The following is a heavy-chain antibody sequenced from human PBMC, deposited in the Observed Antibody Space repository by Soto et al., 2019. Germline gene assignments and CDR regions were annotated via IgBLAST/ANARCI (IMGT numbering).Heavy chain of an antibody. V-gene: IGHV3-23*01. D-gene: IGHD6-19*01. CDR2: IDYSGGTT. Sequence: LRLSCAASGFTFSILAMGWVRQAPGKGLEWVSVIDYSGGTTYYTDSVKGRFIISRDNSKKMLYLQMNSPRAEDTAVYYCAKDATRTSGWYYFDYWGQGALVTVSS. J-gene: IGHJ4*02. CDR1: GFTFSILA. CDR3: AKDATRTSGWYYFDY.